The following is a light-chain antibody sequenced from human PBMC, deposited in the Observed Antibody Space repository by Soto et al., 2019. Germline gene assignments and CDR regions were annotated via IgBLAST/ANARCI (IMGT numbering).Light chain of an antibody. J-gene: IGLJ2*01. CDR1: SGSVSTSNL. V-gene: IGLV8-61*01. Sequence: QAVVTQAPSFSVSPGGTVTLTCGLSSGSVSTSNLPSWYQQTPGQAPRTLIFNTDTRSSGVPDRFSGSILGNKAALTITGAQADDECVYYCLLHLGGGISLFGGGIKVTVL. CDR3: LLHLGGGISL. CDR2: NTD.